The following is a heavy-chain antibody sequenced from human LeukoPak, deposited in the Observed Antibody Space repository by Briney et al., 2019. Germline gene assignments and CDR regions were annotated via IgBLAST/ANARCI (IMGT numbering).Heavy chain of an antibody. CDR2: ISSSSSYI. J-gene: IGHJ6*04. CDR3: ARDPEQVDTAMVNMDV. D-gene: IGHD5-18*01. Sequence: GSLRLSCAASGFTFSSYSMNWVRQAPGKGLEWVSSISSSSSYIYYADSVKGRFTISRDNAKNSLYLQMNSLRAEDTAVYYCARDPEQVDTAMVNMDVWGKGTRLPSPQ. CDR1: GFTFSSYS. V-gene: IGHV3-21*01.